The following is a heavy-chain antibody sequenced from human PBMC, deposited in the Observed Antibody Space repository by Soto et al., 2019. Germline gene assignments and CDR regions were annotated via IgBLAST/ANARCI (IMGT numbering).Heavy chain of an antibody. J-gene: IGHJ6*02. CDR1: GFTFSSFH. CDR3: ARVVVVIPPGYYYAMDV. Sequence: GGSLRLSCAAFGFTFSSFHMNWVRQAPGRGLEWVAYITSSSDTIYYSDSVKGRFTISRDNGKNSLFLQMNSLRDEDTAVYYCARVVVVIPPGYYYAMDVWGQGTTVTVSS. D-gene: IGHD3-22*01. CDR2: ITSSSDTI. V-gene: IGHV3-48*02.